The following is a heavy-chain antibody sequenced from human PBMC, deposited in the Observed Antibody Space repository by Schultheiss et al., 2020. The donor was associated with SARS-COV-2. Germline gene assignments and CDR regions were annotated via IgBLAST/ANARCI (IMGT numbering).Heavy chain of an antibody. Sequence: GGSLRLSCAASGFTFSMYSMNWVRQAPGKGLEWISSISTSSSHIYYADSVKGRFTISRDNAKNSLYLQLNSLRAEDTAVYYCAKSVLTNVDWGQGTLVTVSS. CDR3: AKSVLTNVD. D-gene: IGHD2-8*02. CDR2: ISTSSSHI. J-gene: IGHJ4*02. CDR1: GFTFSMYS. V-gene: IGHV3-21*06.